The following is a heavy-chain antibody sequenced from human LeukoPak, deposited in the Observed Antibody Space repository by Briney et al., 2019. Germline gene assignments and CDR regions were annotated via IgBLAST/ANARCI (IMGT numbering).Heavy chain of an antibody. CDR1: GASISSTSYY. J-gene: IGHJ4*02. CDR3: ARIGVRSVIIFGVFDY. D-gene: IGHD3-10*01. Sequence: PSETLSLTCSVSGASISSTSYYWGWIRRPPGKGLECIGSISYSGTTFYSPSLESRVTISADTSKNQFSLQLSSVTATDTAVYYCARIGVRSVIIFGVFDYWGQGIRVTVS. V-gene: IGHV4-39*07. CDR2: ISYSGTT.